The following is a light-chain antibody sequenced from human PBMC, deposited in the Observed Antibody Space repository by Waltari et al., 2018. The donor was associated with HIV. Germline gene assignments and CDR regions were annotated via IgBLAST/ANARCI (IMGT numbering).Light chain of an antibody. V-gene: IGKV1-5*03. J-gene: IGKJ1*01. CDR1: QSIKTW. CDR2: KAS. CDR3: QQYNRYTWT. Sequence: EIQMTPSPSTLSAFVGDRVTITCRASQSIKTWLAWYQQKPGKAPKLLIYKASSLEIGVPSRFSGSGSGTEFTRTISSLQPDDFATYYCQQYNRYTWTFGQGTKVEIK.